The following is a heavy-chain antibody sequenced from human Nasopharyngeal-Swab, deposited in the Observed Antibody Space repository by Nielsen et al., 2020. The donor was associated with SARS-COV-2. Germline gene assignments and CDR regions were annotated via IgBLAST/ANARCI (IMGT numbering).Heavy chain of an antibody. V-gene: IGHV4-59*13. D-gene: IGHD3-22*01. CDR2: IYYSGST. Sequence: SKTLSLTCTVSGGSISSYYWSWIRQPPGKGLEWIGYIYYSGSTNYNPSLKSRVTISVDTSKNQFSLKLSSVTAADTAVYYCASYYDSEADAFDIWGQGTMVTVSS. CDR3: ASYYDSEADAFDI. J-gene: IGHJ3*02. CDR1: GGSISSYY.